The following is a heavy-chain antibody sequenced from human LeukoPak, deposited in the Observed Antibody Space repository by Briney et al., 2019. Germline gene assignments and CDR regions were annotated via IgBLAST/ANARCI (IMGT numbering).Heavy chain of an antibody. Sequence: SETLSLTCTVSGGSISSGSYYWSWIRQPAGKGLEWIGRISTSGTTNYDPSLKSRVTISVDTSKNHFSLKLSSVTAADTAVYYCASTYSGSLKFDYWGQGTLVTVSS. CDR3: ASTYSGSLKFDY. V-gene: IGHV4-61*02. CDR2: ISTSGTT. D-gene: IGHD1-26*01. CDR1: GGSISSGSYY. J-gene: IGHJ4*02.